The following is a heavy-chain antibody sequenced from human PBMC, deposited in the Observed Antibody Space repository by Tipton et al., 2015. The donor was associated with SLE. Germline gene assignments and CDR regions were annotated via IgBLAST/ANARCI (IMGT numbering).Heavy chain of an antibody. V-gene: IGHV4-59*11. D-gene: IGHD7-27*01. CDR3: ASQTGNRALGVFFDY. CDR1: ADSLTSHY. CDR2: VFYRGNT. Sequence: TLSLTCTVSADSLTSHYWSWVRQSPGKGLEWIGYVFYRGNTRYNPPLNSRVTIAIDTSRRQFTLNLKSVTAADTAVYYCASQTGNRALGVFFDYWGQGTLVTVPS. J-gene: IGHJ4*01.